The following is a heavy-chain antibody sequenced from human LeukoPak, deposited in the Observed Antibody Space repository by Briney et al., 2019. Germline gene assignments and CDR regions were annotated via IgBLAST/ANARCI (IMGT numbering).Heavy chain of an antibody. J-gene: IGHJ4*02. D-gene: IGHD3-22*01. CDR3: ARDGVAYYFESY. Sequence: SETLSLTCTVSGGSISSYYWSWIRQPPGKGLEWIGYIYYSGSTNYNSSLKSRVTISVDTSKNQFSLKLSSVTAADTAVYYCARDGVAYYFESYWGQGTLVTVSS. CDR2: IYYSGST. V-gene: IGHV4-59*01. CDR1: GGSISSYY.